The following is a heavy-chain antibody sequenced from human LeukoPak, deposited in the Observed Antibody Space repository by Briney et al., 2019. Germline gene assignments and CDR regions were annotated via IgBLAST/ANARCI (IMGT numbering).Heavy chain of an antibody. D-gene: IGHD2-21*02. CDR1: GGSISTDSYY. J-gene: IGHJ5*02. CDR3: ARVDCAGDCYSGGGWFGP. V-gene: IGHV4-39*01. CDR2: IWRSGST. Sequence: SETLSLTCDVSGGSISTDSYYWAWIRQPPGKGLEWIGNIWRSGSTYYNPSLKTRVTISLDKSKNQFSLKLGSVTAADTAVYYCARVDCAGDCYSGGGWFGPWGQGTLVTVFS.